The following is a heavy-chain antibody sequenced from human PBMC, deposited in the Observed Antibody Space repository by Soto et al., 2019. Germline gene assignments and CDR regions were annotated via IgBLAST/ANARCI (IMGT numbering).Heavy chain of an antibody. D-gene: IGHD6-6*01. CDR1: GYSFTSYW. Sequence: GESLKISCKGSGYSFTSYWIGWVRQMPGKGLEWMGIIYPGDSDTRYSPSFQGQVTISADKSISTAYLQWSSLKASDTAMYYCARHSLFPYSSSSRYYYYYMDVWGKGTTVTVSS. CDR2: IYPGDSDT. CDR3: ARHSLFPYSSSSRYYYYYMDV. V-gene: IGHV5-51*01. J-gene: IGHJ6*03.